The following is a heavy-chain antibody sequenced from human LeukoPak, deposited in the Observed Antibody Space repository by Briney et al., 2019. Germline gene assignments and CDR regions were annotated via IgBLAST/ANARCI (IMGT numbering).Heavy chain of an antibody. CDR3: PKHSSRIAAVPYYYCYMDV. Sequence: GWSLRLSCAASGFTLSRHAMSWVRPAPGKGLEWVSLNSGSGTATYYVHSVKGRFTISIDNSQHTLFLSANSQRAEERAGYFCPKHSSRIAAVPYYYCYMDVWGKGTRVTVSS. V-gene: IGHV3-23*01. J-gene: IGHJ6*03. CDR2: NSGSGTAT. D-gene: IGHD6-25*01. CDR1: GFTLSRHA.